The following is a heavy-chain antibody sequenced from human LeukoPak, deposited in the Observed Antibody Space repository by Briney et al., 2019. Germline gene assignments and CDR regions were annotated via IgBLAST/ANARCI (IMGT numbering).Heavy chain of an antibody. CDR2: ISGSGGST. CDR3: AKDPRQYSYGIFDY. V-gene: IGHV3-23*01. J-gene: IGHJ4*02. CDR1: GFTFSNYG. D-gene: IGHD5-18*01. Sequence: GGSLRLSCAASGFTFSNYGMIWVRQAPGKGLEWVSAISGSGGSTYYADSVKGRFTISRDNSKNTLYLQMNSLRAEDTAVYYCAKDPRQYSYGIFDYWGQGTLVTVSS.